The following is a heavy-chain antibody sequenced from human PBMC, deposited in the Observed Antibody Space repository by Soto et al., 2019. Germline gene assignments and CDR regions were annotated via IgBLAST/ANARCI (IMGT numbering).Heavy chain of an antibody. CDR2: ISSNGGST. D-gene: IGHD3-10*01. CDR3: VKDRTGYYFDY. Sequence: GGSLRLSCSASGFTFSSYAMHWVRQAPGKGLEYVSAISSNGGSTYYADSVKGRFTISRDNPKNTLYLQMSSLRAEDTAVYYWVKDRTGYYFDYWGQGTLVTVSS. J-gene: IGHJ4*02. V-gene: IGHV3-64D*06. CDR1: GFTFSSYA.